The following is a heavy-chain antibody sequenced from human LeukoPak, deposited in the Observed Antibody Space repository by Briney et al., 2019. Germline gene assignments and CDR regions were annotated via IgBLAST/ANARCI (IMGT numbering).Heavy chain of an antibody. CDR2: LNPTSCDT. D-gene: IGHD5-24*01. V-gene: IGHV1-2*02. CDR3: ARGRNIEMTTMSGGSDY. Sequence: GASVKVSCKASGYTYTDYYMHGVRQAPGKGREGMGWLNPTSCDTNYAQKFQGRVSMTRDTSISTAYMDLSDMRSDDAAVYYCARGRNIEMTTMSGGSDYWGQGTLVTVSS. CDR1: GYTYTDYY. J-gene: IGHJ4*02.